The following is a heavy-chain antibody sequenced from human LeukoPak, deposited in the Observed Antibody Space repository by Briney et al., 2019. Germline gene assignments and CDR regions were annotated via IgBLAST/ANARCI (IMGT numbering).Heavy chain of an antibody. CDR3: ARASQWLAFDY. Sequence: QPGGSLRLSCAASGFTVSSNHMTWVRQAPGKGLEWVSVIYNGDNTNYADSVKGRFTISRDNTKNTLYLQMNSMRGEDTAVYHCARASQWLAFDYWGQGTLVTVSS. D-gene: IGHD6-19*01. CDR2: IYNGDNT. V-gene: IGHV3-66*01. J-gene: IGHJ4*02. CDR1: GFTVSSNH.